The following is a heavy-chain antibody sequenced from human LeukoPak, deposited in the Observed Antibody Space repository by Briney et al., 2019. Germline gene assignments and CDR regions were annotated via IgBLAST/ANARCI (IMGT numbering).Heavy chain of an antibody. D-gene: IGHD6-19*01. V-gene: IGHV1-24*01. Sequence: ASVKASCKVSGYTLTELSMHWVRQAPGKGLEWMGGFDPEDGETIYAQKFQGRVTVTEDTSTDTAYMELSSLRSEDTAVYYCARGGSSGWYWQVSYYFDYWGQGTLVTVSS. J-gene: IGHJ4*02. CDR1: GYTLTELS. CDR3: ARGGSSGWYWQVSYYFDY. CDR2: FDPEDGET.